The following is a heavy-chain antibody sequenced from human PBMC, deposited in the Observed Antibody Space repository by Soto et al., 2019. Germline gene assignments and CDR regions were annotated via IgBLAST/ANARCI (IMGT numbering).Heavy chain of an antibody. CDR1: GFTFSSYG. CDR3: ARDRATKAFDY. D-gene: IGHD5-12*01. CDR2: IKQDGSEK. J-gene: IGHJ4*02. Sequence: PGGSLRLSCAASGFTFSSYGMHWVRQAPGKGLEWVANIKQDGSEKYYVDSVKGRFTISRDNAKDSLYLQMNSLRAEDTAVYYCARDRATKAFDYWGQGTLVTVSS. V-gene: IGHV3-7*03.